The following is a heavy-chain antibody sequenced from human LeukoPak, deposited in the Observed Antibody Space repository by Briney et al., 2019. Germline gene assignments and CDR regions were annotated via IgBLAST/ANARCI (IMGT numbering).Heavy chain of an antibody. CDR2: ISAYNDNA. D-gene: IGHD3-16*01. CDR1: GYSFTHYG. J-gene: IGHJ4*02. Sequence: ASVKVSCKASGYSFTHYGISWVRQAPGQGLEWMGWISAYNDNAHYAQGLEGRVAVTSETSTRTAYMELRSLRSDDTAMYYCARSTLGIEFDYWGQGSLVTVSS. CDR3: ARSTLGIEFDY. V-gene: IGHV1-18*01.